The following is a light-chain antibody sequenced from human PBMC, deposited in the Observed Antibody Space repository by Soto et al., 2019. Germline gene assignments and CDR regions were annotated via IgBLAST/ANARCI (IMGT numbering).Light chain of an antibody. V-gene: IGKV3-20*01. CDR2: GAS. CDR3: QQYGSSPWT. CDR1: ESIRSNY. J-gene: IGKJ1*01. Sequence: ETVLTQSPGTLSLSPGERATLSCRASESIRSNYLAWYRQTPGQAPRLLIFGASKRASGIADRFSGSGSGTDFTLIISRLEPEDFALYYCQQYGSSPWTFGQGTKVELK.